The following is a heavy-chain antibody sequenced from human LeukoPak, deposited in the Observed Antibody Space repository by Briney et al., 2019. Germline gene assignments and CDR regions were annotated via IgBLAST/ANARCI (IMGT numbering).Heavy chain of an antibody. J-gene: IGHJ4*02. Sequence: ASVKVSCKASGGTFSSYAISWVRQAPGQGLEWMGGIIPILGIANYAQKFQGRVTITADKSTSTAYMELSSLRSEDTAVYYCARDLRDEARRVISGDHWGQGTLVTVSS. V-gene: IGHV1-69*10. CDR3: ARDLRDEARRVISGDH. CDR1: GGTFSSYA. D-gene: IGHD3-10*01. CDR2: IIPILGIA.